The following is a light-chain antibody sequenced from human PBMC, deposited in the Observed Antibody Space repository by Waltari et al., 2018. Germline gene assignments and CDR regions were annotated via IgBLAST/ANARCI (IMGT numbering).Light chain of an antibody. J-gene: IGKJ4*01. V-gene: IGKV1-39*01. Sequence: DIQMTQSPSSLSASVGDRVTITCRPRQSISSYLNWDQQKPGKAPKLLIYAASSLQSGVPSRFSGSGSGTDFTLTISSLQPEDFATYYCQQSYSTPFTFGGGTKVEIK. CDR1: QSISSY. CDR2: AAS. CDR3: QQSYSTPFT.